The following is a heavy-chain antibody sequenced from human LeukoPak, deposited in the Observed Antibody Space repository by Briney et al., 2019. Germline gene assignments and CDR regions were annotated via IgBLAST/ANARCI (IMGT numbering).Heavy chain of an antibody. CDR2: ISGSGGST. CDR3: AKDHGCSSTSCSFPN. CDR1: GFTFSSYA. V-gene: IGHV3-23*01. Sequence: GGSLRLSCAASGFTFSSYAMSWVRQAPGKGLEWVSAISGSGGSTYYADSVKGRFTISRDNSKNTLYLQMNSLRAEDTAVYYCAKDHGCSSTSCSFPNWGQGTLVTVSS. D-gene: IGHD2-2*01. J-gene: IGHJ4*02.